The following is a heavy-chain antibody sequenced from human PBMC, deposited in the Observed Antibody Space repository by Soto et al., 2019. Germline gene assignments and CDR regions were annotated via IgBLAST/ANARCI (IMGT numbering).Heavy chain of an antibody. J-gene: IGHJ4*02. CDR2: INHSGST. CDR1: GGSFSGYY. CDR3: ARGWGRIYDY. Sequence: SETLSLTCAVYGGSFSGYYWSWIRQPPGKGLEWIGEINHSGSTNYNPSLKSRVTISVDTSKNQFSLKLSSVTAADTAVYYCARGWGRIYDYWGQGTLVTVSS. D-gene: IGHD7-27*01. V-gene: IGHV4-34*01.